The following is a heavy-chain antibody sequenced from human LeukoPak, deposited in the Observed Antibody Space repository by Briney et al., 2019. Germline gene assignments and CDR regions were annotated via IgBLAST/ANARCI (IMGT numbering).Heavy chain of an antibody. V-gene: IGHV3-30*03. CDR2: ISYDESHK. D-gene: IGHD1-26*01. CDR1: GFTFSSYG. Sequence: PGGSLRLSCAASGFTFSSYGMHWVRQAPGKGLEWVAIISYDESHKYYADSVKGRFTISRDNAQNSLYLQMNSLRAEDTAIYYCVRDRGTYRPIDYWGQGTLVTVSS. CDR3: VRDRGTYRPIDY. J-gene: IGHJ4*02.